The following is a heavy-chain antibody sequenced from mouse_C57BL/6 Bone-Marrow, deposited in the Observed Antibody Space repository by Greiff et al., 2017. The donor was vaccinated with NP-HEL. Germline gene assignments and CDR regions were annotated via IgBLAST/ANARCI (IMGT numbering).Heavy chain of an antibody. V-gene: IGHV5-16*01. CDR2: INYDGSST. Sequence: EVKLVESEGGLVQPGRSMKLSCTASGFTFSDYYMAWVRQVPEKGLEWVANINYDGSSTYYLDSLKSRFIISRDNAKNILYLQMSSLKSEDTATYYCARDYGSFDVWGTGTTVTVSS. CDR3: ARDYGSFDV. J-gene: IGHJ1*03. CDR1: GFTFSDYY.